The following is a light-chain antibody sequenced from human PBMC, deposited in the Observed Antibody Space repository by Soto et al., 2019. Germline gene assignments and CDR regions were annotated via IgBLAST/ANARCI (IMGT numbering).Light chain of an antibody. CDR3: QQANSFPPS. Sequence: DIQMTQSPSSVSASVGDRVTITCRASQGISSWLVWYQQKPGKAPKLLIYAASSLQSGVPSRLSGSGSGTDFTLTISSLQPEDFATYYCQQANSFPPSFGGGTKVEIK. V-gene: IGKV1-12*01. CDR2: AAS. J-gene: IGKJ4*01. CDR1: QGISSW.